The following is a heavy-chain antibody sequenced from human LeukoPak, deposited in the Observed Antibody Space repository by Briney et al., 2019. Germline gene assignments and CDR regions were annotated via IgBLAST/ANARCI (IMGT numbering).Heavy chain of an antibody. CDR2: MNPNSGNT. D-gene: IGHD4-17*01. Sequence: GASVKVSCKASGYTFTSYDINWVRQATGQGLEWRGWMNPNSGNTGYAQKFQGRVTMTRNTSISTAYMELSSLRSEDTAVYYCARGSDYGDYNWFDPWGQGTLVTVSS. J-gene: IGHJ5*02. V-gene: IGHV1-8*01. CDR3: ARGSDYGDYNWFDP. CDR1: GYTFTSYD.